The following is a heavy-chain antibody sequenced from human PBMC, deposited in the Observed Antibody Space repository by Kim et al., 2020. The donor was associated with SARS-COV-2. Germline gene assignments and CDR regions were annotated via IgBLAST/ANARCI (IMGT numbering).Heavy chain of an antibody. D-gene: IGHD4-17*01. CDR3: AKAPADGDYYY. V-gene: IGHV3-33*06. CDR1: GFIFRNYG. J-gene: IGHJ4*02. Sequence: GGSLRLSCAASGFIFRNYGMHWVRQAPGKGLEWVAVIWYDGSNKYYADSVKGRFTISRDNSKNTLYLQMNSLRAEDTAMYYCAKAPADGDYYYWGQGTLVTVSS. CDR2: IWYDGSNK.